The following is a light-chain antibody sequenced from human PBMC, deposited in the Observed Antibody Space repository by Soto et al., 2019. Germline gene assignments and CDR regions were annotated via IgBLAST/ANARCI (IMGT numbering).Light chain of an antibody. V-gene: IGKV3-11*01. CDR2: DAS. CDR3: QHRGDWPLT. J-gene: IGKJ4*01. Sequence: IVLTQSPAILSLSPGDRATLSCTASQSVNTYLAWYQQRPGQAPRLLIFDASNRATGIPARFSGSGSGTDFSLTISSLEPEDFAVYYCQHRGDWPLTFGGGTKVDIK. CDR1: QSVNTY.